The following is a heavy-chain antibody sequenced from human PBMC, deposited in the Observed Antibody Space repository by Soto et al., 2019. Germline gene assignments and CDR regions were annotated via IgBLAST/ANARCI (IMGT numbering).Heavy chain of an antibody. V-gene: IGHV3-30*04. Sequence: GGSLRLSCAASGFTFSSYAMHWVRQAPGKGLEWVAVISYDGSNKYYADSVKGRFTISRDNSKNTLYLQMNSLRAEDTAVYYCARGSTVGATDHFDYWGQGTLVTVSS. CDR1: GFTFSSYA. CDR3: ARGSTVGATDHFDY. J-gene: IGHJ4*02. CDR2: ISYDGSNK. D-gene: IGHD1-26*01.